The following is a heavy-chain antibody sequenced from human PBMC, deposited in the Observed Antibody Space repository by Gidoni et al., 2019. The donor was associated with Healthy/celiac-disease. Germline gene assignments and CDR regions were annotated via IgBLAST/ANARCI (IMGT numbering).Heavy chain of an antibody. CDR3: ARDAGGFQYLDY. CDR2: IWDDGSNK. Sequence: QVQLVESGGGVVQPGRSLRLSCAASGFTFSSYSMHWVRQAPGKGLEWVAVIWDDGSNKYYADSVKGRFTISRDNSKNTLYLQMNSLRAEDTAVYYCARDAGGFQYLDYWGQGTLVTVSS. J-gene: IGHJ4*02. CDR1: GFTFSSYS. D-gene: IGHD3-10*01. V-gene: IGHV3-33*01.